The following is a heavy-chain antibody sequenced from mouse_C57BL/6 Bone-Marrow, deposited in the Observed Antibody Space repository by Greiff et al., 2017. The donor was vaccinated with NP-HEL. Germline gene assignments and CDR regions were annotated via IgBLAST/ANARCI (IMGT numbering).Heavy chain of an antibody. J-gene: IGHJ3*01. Sequence: EVNLVESGGGLVQSGRSLRLSCATSGFTFSDFYMEWVRQAPGKGLEWIAASRNKANDYTTEYSASVKGRFIVSRDTSQSILYLQMNALRAEDTAIYYCARDAGITTVPLAYWGQGTLVTVSA. D-gene: IGHD1-1*01. CDR2: SRNKANDYTT. CDR3: ARDAGITTVPLAY. V-gene: IGHV7-1*01. CDR1: GFTFSDFY.